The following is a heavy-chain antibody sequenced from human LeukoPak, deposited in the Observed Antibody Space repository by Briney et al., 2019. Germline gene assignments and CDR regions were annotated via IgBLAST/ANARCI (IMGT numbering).Heavy chain of an antibody. CDR1: GYTFTGYY. J-gene: IGHJ4*02. Sequence: ASVKFSCKASGYTFTGYYMHWVRQAPGQGLEWMGWINPNSGGTNYAQKFQGRATMTRDTSISTAYMELSRLRSDDTAVYYCARSDTAMVRPSDWGQGTLVTVSS. CDR2: INPNSGGT. D-gene: IGHD5-18*01. CDR3: ARSDTAMVRPSD. V-gene: IGHV1-2*02.